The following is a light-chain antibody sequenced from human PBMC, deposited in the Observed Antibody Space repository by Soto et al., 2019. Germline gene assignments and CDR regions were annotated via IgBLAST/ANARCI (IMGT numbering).Light chain of an antibody. V-gene: IGKV1-5*01. J-gene: IGKJ5*01. Sequence: DIHMTQSPSTLSASVGDRVTITCRASQSISSWLAWYQQKPGKAPKLLIYDASRLESGVPSRFRGSGSGTEFTLSISSLQPDDFATYYCQQYNSYSWTFGQGTRLEIK. CDR2: DAS. CDR3: QQYNSYSWT. CDR1: QSISSW.